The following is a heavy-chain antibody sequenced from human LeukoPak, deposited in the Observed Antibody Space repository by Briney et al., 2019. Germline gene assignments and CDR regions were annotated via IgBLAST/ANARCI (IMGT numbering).Heavy chain of an antibody. CDR3: ARELGSITMIVVSHHFDY. Sequence: ASVKVSCKASGYTFTCYYMHWVRQAPGQGLEWMGWINPNSGGTNYAQKFQGRVTMTRDTSISTAYMELSRLRSDDTAVHYCARELGSITMIVVSHHFDYWGQGTLVTVSS. D-gene: IGHD3-22*01. J-gene: IGHJ4*02. CDR1: GYTFTCYY. V-gene: IGHV1-2*02. CDR2: INPNSGGT.